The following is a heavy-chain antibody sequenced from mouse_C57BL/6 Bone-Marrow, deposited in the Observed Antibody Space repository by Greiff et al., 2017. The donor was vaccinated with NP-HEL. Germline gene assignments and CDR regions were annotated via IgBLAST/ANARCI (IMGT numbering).Heavy chain of an antibody. Sequence: QVQLQQPGAELVMPGASVKLSCKASGYTFTSYWMHWVKQRPGPGLEWIGEIDPSDSYTNYIQKFKGKSTLTVDKSSSTAYMQLSSLTSEDSAVYYCARRTSITTVVAEGYFDVWGTGTTVTVSS. V-gene: IGHV1-69*01. J-gene: IGHJ1*03. CDR1: GYTFTSYW. CDR2: IDPSDSYT. CDR3: ARRTSITTVVAEGYFDV. D-gene: IGHD1-1*01.